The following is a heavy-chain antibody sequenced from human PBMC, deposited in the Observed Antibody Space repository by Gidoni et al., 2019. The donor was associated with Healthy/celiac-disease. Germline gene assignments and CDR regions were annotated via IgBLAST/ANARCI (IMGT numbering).Heavy chain of an antibody. J-gene: IGHJ4*02. CDR2: ISCNSCSI. CDR3: AQALDYYDSSGIFCHSLDY. D-gene: IGHD3-22*01. V-gene: IGHV3-9*01. Sequence: EVQRMESGGGWVQPGRSRRLSCAASGFTCGDYAMHWVRQAPGQGLELVSGISCNSCSIGYADSVKGRFTISRANAKNSLYLQMNSLRAEDTALYYCAQALDYYDSSGIFCHSLDYWGQGTLVTVSS. CDR1: GFTCGDYA.